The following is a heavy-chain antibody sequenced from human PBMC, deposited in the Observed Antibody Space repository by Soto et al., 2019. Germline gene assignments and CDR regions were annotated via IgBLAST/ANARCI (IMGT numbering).Heavy chain of an antibody. D-gene: IGHD4-17*01. CDR1: GFTFSSYA. CDR2: ISYDGSNK. CDR3: AREYGDYDAFDI. V-gene: IGHV3-30*04. J-gene: IGHJ3*02. Sequence: GGSLRLSCAASGFTFSSYAMHWVRQAPGKGLEWVAVISYDGSNKYYVDSVKGRFTISRDNSKNTLYLQMNSLRADDTAVYYCAREYGDYDAFDIWGQGTMVTVSS.